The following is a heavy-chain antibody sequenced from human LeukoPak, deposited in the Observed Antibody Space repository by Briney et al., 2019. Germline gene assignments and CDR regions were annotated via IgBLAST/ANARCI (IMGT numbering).Heavy chain of an antibody. CDR2: ISGGVSST. D-gene: IGHD2-15*01. V-gene: IGHV3-23*01. J-gene: IGHJ4*02. Sequence: PGGSLRLSCAASGFTFSSCARSWVRQAPGRGLEWVSTISGGVSSTYYADPVKGGFTISRDNSKNRLYLQRNSQGAEDMARYYCAKDRGREYHFDSGGQGTLVTVSS. CDR3: AKDRGREYHFDS. CDR1: GFTFSSCA.